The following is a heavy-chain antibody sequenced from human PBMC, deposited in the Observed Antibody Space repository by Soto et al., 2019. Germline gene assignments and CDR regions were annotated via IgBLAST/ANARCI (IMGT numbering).Heavy chain of an antibody. J-gene: IGHJ4*02. Sequence: QVQLVESGGGVVQPGRSLRLSCAASGFTFSSYAMHWVRQAPGKGLEWVAVISYDGSNKYYADSVKGGFTISRDNSKNTLYLQMNSLRAEDTAVYYCARGSSSHKAIPKYYFDYWGQGTLVTVAS. D-gene: IGHD6-13*01. CDR2: ISYDGSNK. CDR3: ARGSSSHKAIPKYYFDY. CDR1: GFTFSSYA. V-gene: IGHV3-30-3*01.